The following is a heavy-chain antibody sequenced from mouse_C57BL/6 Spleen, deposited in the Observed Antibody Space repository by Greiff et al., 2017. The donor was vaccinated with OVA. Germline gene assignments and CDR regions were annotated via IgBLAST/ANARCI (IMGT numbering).Heavy chain of an antibody. V-gene: IGHV1-42*01. J-gene: IGHJ4*01. CDR1: GYSFTGYY. D-gene: IGHD2-10*01. CDR2: INPSTGGT. CDR3: ARTYYGNYYAMDY. Sequence: VQLKQSGPELVKPGASVKISCKASGYSFTGYYMNWVKQSPEKSLEWIGEINPSTGGTTYNQKFKAKATLTVDKSSSTAYMQLKSLTSEDSAVYYCARTYYGNYYAMDYWGQGTSVTVSS.